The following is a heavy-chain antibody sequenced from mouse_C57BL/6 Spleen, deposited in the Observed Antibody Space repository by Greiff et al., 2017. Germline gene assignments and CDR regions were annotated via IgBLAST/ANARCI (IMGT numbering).Heavy chain of an antibody. Sequence: VQLVESGAELVRPGASVTLSCKASGYTFTDYEMHWVKQTPVHGLEWIGAIDPETGGTAYNQKFKGKAILTADKSSSTAYMELRSLTSEDSAVYYCTSLYYGSSGYWGQGTTLTVSS. CDR1: GYTFTDYE. V-gene: IGHV1-15*01. CDR2: IDPETGGT. D-gene: IGHD1-1*01. J-gene: IGHJ2*01. CDR3: TSLYYGSSGY.